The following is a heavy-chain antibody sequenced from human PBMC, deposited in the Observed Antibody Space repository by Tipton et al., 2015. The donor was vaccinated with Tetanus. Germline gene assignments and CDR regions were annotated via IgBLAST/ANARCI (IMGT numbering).Heavy chain of an antibody. Sequence: QLVQSGAEVKRPGASVKVSCRASGYTFNMYPLNWVRQAAGQGLEWMGWMSPGNGNTGYAEKFQGRVTTTRDSSINTAYMELRGLTSDDTGVYFCATAVDEPKWGQGTLVTVSS. CDR2: MSPGNGNT. V-gene: IGHV1-8*01. J-gene: IGHJ4*02. D-gene: IGHD1-14*01. CDR3: ATAVDEPK. CDR1: GYTFNMYP.